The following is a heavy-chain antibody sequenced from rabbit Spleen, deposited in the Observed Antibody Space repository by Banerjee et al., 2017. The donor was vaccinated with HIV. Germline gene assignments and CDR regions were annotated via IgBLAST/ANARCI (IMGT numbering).Heavy chain of an antibody. CDR1: GFSFNSSY. Sequence: QSLEESGGDLVKPEGSLTLTCTASGFSFNSSYMCWVRQAPGKGLEWIACIYAGSGGNTYYANWAKGRFTISKTSSTTVTLQMTSLTAADTATYFCAREAGGSYYPLWGPGTLVTVS. CDR2: IYAGSGGNT. V-gene: IGHV1S40*01. J-gene: IGHJ4*01. CDR3: AREAGGSYYPL. D-gene: IGHD8-1*01.